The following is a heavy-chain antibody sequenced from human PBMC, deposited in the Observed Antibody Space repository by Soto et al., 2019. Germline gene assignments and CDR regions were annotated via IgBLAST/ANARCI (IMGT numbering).Heavy chain of an antibody. Sequence: SETLSLTCTVSGGSISSYYWSWIRQPPGKGLEWIGYIYYSGSTNYNPSLKSRVTISVDTSKNQFSLKLSSVTAADTAVYYCARHCNLGGYCSGGSCSHPYYYYYMDVWGKGTTVTVSS. CDR1: GGSISSYY. V-gene: IGHV4-59*08. CDR2: IYYSGST. J-gene: IGHJ6*03. CDR3: ARHCNLGGYCSGGSCSHPYYYYYMDV. D-gene: IGHD2-15*01.